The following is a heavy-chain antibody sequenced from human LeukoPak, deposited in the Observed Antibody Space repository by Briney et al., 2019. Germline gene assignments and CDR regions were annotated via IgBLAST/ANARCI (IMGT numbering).Heavy chain of an antibody. V-gene: IGHV3-30*04. CDR2: ISYDGSNK. CDR1: GFTFSSYA. D-gene: IGHD3-9*01. J-gene: IGHJ6*04. CDR3: ARSNFPIRYFDWSQTGYYGMGV. Sequence: QPGRSLRLSCAASGFTFSSYAMHWVRQAPGKGLEWVAVISYDGSNKYYADSVKGRFTISRDNSKNTLYLQMNSLRAEDTAVYYCARSNFPIRYFDWSQTGYYGMGVWGKGTTVTVSS.